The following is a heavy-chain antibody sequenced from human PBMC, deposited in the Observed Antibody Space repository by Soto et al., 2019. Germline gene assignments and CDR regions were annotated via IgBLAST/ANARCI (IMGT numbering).Heavy chain of an antibody. CDR2: INHSGST. D-gene: IGHD5-18*01. V-gene: IGHV4-34*01. CDR3: ARGGHSYGPRALDY. Sequence: QVQLQQSGAGLLKPSETLSLTCAVYGGSFSGYYWSWIRQPAGKGLEWIGEINHSGSTNYNPSLKSPVTISVDTSKNLFSLKLSSVTAADTAVYYCARGGHSYGPRALDYWGQGTLVTVSS. J-gene: IGHJ4*02. CDR1: GGSFSGYY.